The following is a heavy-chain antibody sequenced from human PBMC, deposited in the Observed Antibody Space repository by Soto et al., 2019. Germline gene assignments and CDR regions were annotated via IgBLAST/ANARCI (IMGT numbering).Heavy chain of an antibody. CDR1: GGSISSGGYY. V-gene: IGHV4-31*03. Sequence: QVQLQESGPGLVKPSQTLSLTCTVSGGSISSGGYYWSWIRQHPGKGLEWIGYIYYSGSTYYNPSLQSRVTISLDTSKNQCSLKLTSVTAADTAVYYCARSLGVTWFFDSWGQGTLVTVSS. CDR3: ARSLGVTWFFDS. D-gene: IGHD1-26*01. CDR2: IYYSGST. J-gene: IGHJ4*02.